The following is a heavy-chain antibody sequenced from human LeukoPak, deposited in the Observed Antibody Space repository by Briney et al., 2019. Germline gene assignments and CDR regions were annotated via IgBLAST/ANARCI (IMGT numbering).Heavy chain of an antibody. Sequence: PGRSLRLSCAASGFTFSSYGMHWVRRTPGKGLEWVAFIRHDGSYQQYADSVKGRFTVSRDNSKDTVYLQMNSLRTEDTAVYYCAKNRDSSDYPRDFDYWGQGTLVTVSS. CDR2: IRHDGSYQ. V-gene: IGHV3-30*02. D-gene: IGHD6-19*01. J-gene: IGHJ4*02. CDR3: AKNRDSSDYPRDFDY. CDR1: GFTFSSYG.